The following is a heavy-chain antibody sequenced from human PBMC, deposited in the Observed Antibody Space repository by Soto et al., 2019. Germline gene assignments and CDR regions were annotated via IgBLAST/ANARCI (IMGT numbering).Heavy chain of an antibody. CDR3: ARGSGYSGYDLMFDWFDP. V-gene: IGHV4-59*01. D-gene: IGHD5-12*01. CDR1: GGSISSYY. J-gene: IGHJ5*02. CDR2: IYYSGST. Sequence: SETLSLTCTVSGGSISSYYWSWIRQPPGKGLEWIGYIYYSGSTNYNPSLKSRVTISVDTSKNQFSLKLSSVTAADTAVYYCARGSGYSGYDLMFDWFDPWGQGTLVTVSS.